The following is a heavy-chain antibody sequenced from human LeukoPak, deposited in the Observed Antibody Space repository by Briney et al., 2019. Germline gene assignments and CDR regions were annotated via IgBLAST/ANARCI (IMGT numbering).Heavy chain of an antibody. CDR2: IYYSGST. Sequence: SETLCLTCTVSGGSISSYYWSWIRQPPGKGLEWIGYIYYSGSTNYNPSLKSRVTISVDTSKNQFSLKLSSVTAADTAVYYCARDSSGTPGAFDIWGQGTMVTVSS. CDR3: ARDSSGTPGAFDI. D-gene: IGHD6-13*01. CDR1: GGSISSYY. V-gene: IGHV4-59*01. J-gene: IGHJ3*02.